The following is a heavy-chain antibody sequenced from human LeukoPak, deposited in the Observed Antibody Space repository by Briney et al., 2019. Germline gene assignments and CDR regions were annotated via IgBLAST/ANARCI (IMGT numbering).Heavy chain of an antibody. CDR2: ISGSGGST. D-gene: IGHD3-16*01. CDR3: AKPLGYYYYYGMDV. Sequence: GGSLRLSCAASGFTFSSYAMSWVRQAPGRGLEWVSAISGSGGSTYYADSVKGRFTISRDNSKNTLYLQMNSLRAEDTAVYYCAKPLGYYYYYGMDVRGQGTTVTVSS. V-gene: IGHV3-23*01. CDR1: GFTFSSYA. J-gene: IGHJ6*02.